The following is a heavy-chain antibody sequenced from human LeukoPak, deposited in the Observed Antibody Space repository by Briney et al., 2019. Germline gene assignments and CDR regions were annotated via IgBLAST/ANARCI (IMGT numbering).Heavy chain of an antibody. V-gene: IGHV4-59*11. CDR1: GGSISSHY. D-gene: IGHD6-6*01. CDR2: IYYSGST. J-gene: IGHJ4*02. Sequence: SETLSLTCTVSGGSISSHYWSWIRQPPGKGLEWIGYIYYSGSTNYNPSLKSRVTISVDTSKNQFSLKLSSVTAADTVVYYCASYSSYTLFDYWGQGTLVTVSS. CDR3: ASYSSYTLFDY.